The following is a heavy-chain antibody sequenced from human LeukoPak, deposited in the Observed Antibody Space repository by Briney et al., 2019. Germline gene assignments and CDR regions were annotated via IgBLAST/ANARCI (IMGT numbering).Heavy chain of an antibody. V-gene: IGHV1-46*01. D-gene: IGHD5-12*01. J-gene: IGHJ3*02. CDR1: GNTFTGYY. CDR2: IKPSGGST. CDR3: ARGGLGYSGPYDAFDI. Sequence: ASVKVSCKASGNTFTGYYMHWVRQAPGQGLEWMGIIKPSGGSTSYAQKFQGRVTMTRDTSTSTVYMELSSLRSEDTAVYYCARGGLGYSGPYDAFDIWGQGTMVTSLQ.